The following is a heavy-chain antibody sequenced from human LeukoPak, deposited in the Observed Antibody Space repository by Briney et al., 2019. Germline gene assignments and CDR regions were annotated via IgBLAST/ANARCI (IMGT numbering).Heavy chain of an antibody. CDR3: ARRVYRYYVFWSGKGYFDY. CDR2: INHSGST. D-gene: IGHD3-3*01. J-gene: IGHJ4*02. V-gene: IGHV4-34*01. CDR1: GGSFSGYY. Sequence: SETLSLTCAVYGGSFSGYYWSWIRRPPGKGLEWIGEINHSGSTNYNPSLKSRVTISVDTSKNQFSLKLSSVTAADTAVYYCARRVYRYYVFWSGKGYFDYWGKGTLVTVSA.